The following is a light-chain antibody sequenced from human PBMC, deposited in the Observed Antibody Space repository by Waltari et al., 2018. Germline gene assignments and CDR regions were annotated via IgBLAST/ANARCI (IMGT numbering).Light chain of an antibody. Sequence: EIVMTQSPATLSVSPGERATLSCRASQSVSNSLAWYQQKPGQAPRLLIYGASTRATGIPARFSGSGSGTEFTLTITRLESEDFAVYYCQQFNNWPRTFGQGTKLEIK. J-gene: IGKJ2*01. CDR2: GAS. CDR3: QQFNNWPRT. CDR1: QSVSNS. V-gene: IGKV3-15*01.